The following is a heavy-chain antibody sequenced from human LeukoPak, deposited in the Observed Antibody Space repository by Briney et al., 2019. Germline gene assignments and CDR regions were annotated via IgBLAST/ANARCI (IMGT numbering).Heavy chain of an antibody. J-gene: IGHJ6*03. CDR1: GCSISSGSYY. CDR2: NYTSGST. D-gene: IGHD6-13*01. V-gene: IGHV4-61*02. Sequence: SETLSLTCTVSGCSISSGSYYWRWIRQPAGKGLEWIACNYTSGSTHYNPSLKSRITISLDTSTNQFPLKLTSGTAADTAVYYCARQGKSIAAAGTYYYYYMDVWGKGTTVSISS. CDR3: ARQGKSIAAAGTYYYYYMDV.